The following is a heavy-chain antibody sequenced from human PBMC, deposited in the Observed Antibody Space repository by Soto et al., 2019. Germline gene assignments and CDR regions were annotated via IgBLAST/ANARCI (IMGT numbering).Heavy chain of an antibody. Sequence: ASVKVSCKVSGDNLTELSMHWVRQAPGKGLEWMGGFDPEDGETIYAQKFQGRVTMTEDTATDTAYMELSSLRSEETAVYYCAIDSLSPRDYGDYGSRYDGLDVWGQGTTVTVSS. V-gene: IGHV1-24*01. J-gene: IGHJ6*02. CDR2: FDPEDGET. D-gene: IGHD4-17*01. CDR1: GDNLTELS. CDR3: AIDSLSPRDYGDYGSRYDGLDV.